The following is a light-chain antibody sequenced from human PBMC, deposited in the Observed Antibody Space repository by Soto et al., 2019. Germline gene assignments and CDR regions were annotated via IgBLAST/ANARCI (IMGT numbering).Light chain of an antibody. Sequence: QSALTQPASVSGSPGQSITISCTGTSSDVGGYNYVSWYQQHPGKAPKLMIYDVSNRPSGVSNRFSGSKSGNTASLTISGLQAEDEADYYCRSYTSSRTLVFGTGTKVTVL. CDR3: RSYTSSRTLV. CDR1: SSDVGGYNY. J-gene: IGLJ1*01. V-gene: IGLV2-14*01. CDR2: DVS.